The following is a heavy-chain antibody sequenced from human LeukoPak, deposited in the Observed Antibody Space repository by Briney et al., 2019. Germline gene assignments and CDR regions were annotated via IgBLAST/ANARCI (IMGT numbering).Heavy chain of an antibody. CDR1: GFTVSSSY. V-gene: IGHV3-66*01. J-gene: IGHJ5*02. CDR3: ARDSNFDWFDP. D-gene: IGHD1-7*01. Sequence: PGGSLRLSCAASGFTVSSSYMNWARQAPGKGLEWVSVIYSGGSTYYADSVKGRFTISRDNSKNTLYLQMNSLRAEDTAVYYCARDSNFDWFDPWGQGALVTVSS. CDR2: IYSGGST.